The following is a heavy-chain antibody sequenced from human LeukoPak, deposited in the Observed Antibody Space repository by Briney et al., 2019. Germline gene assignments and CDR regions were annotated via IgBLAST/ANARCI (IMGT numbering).Heavy chain of an antibody. CDR2: INSDGSSA. J-gene: IGHJ4*02. D-gene: IGHD5-24*01. CDR1: GFTFSSYG. V-gene: IGHV3-74*01. CDR3: ARGGDGHIDLDY. Sequence: GGSLRLSCAASGFTFSSYGMHWVRQAPGKGLVFVARINSDGSSASYADSVKGRFTISRDNAKNTLYVQMNSLRAEDTAVYYCARGGDGHIDLDYWGQGTLVTVSS.